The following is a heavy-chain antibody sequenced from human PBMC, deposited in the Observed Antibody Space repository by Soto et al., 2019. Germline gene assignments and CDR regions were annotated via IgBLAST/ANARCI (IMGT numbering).Heavy chain of an antibody. J-gene: IGHJ3*02. D-gene: IGHD3-3*01. CDR2: IKQDGSEK. Sequence: GGALRLSCAASGFTFSSYWMSWGRQAPGKGLEWVANIKQDGSEKYYVDSVKGRFTISRDNAKNSLYLQMNSLRAEDTAVYYCARDRYYVFWSGYYPRALGAFDIWGQGTMVTVSS. CDR3: ARDRYYVFWSGYYPRALGAFDI. V-gene: IGHV3-7*05. CDR1: GFTFSSYW.